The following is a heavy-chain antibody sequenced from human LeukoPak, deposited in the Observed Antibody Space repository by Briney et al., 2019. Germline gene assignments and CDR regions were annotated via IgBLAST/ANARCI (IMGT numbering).Heavy chain of an antibody. J-gene: IGHJ3*02. V-gene: IGHV1-46*01. CDR1: GYTFTSYY. Sequence: ASVKVSCKASGYTFTSYYMHWVRQAPGQGLEWMGIINPSGGSTSYAQKFQGRVTITRDTSTSTVYMELSSLRSEDTAVYYCARDLGIGRTFLDELEGEAFDIWGQGTMVTVSS. CDR2: INPSGGST. D-gene: IGHD1-1*01. CDR3: ARDLGIGRTFLDELEGEAFDI.